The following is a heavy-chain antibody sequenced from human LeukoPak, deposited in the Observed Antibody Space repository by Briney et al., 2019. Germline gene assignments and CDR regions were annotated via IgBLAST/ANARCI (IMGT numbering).Heavy chain of an antibody. D-gene: IGHD3-10*01. CDR3: ARGGSDGSGTNWFDP. CDR1: GGSFSGYY. J-gene: IGHJ5*02. Sequence: PSETPSLTCAVYGGSFSGYYWGWIRQPPGKGLEWIGSIYYSGSTYYNPSLKSRVTISVDTSKNQFSLKLSSVTAADTAVYYCARGGSDGSGTNWFDPWGQGTLVTVSS. V-gene: IGHV4-34*01. CDR2: IYYSGST.